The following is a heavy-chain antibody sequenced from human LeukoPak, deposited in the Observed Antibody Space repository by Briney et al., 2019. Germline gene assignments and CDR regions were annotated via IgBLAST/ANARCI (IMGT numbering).Heavy chain of an antibody. D-gene: IGHD6-19*01. V-gene: IGHV3-7*01. CDR2: IKQDGSET. CDR3: ARLYSTGCYGGPDY. CDR1: GLTFSRYW. J-gene: IGHJ4*02. Sequence: QPGGSLRLSCAASGLTFSRYWMTWVRQAPGKGLEWVANIKQDGSETYYVDSVKGRFTISRDNAKSSLYLQVNSLRAEDTAVYFCARLYSTGCYGGPDYWGQGTLVAVSS.